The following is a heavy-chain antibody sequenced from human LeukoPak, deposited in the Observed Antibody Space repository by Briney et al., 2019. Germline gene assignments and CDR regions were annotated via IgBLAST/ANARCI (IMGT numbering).Heavy chain of an antibody. CDR3: AKSHYDSMGAHSTDAFAI. CDR2: ISGSGGST. J-gene: IGHJ3*02. Sequence: PGGSLRLSCAASGFTFSSYAMSWVRQAPGKGLEWISAISGSGGSTYYADSLKGRFTISRDNSKSTLYLELNRLRAEDKAVYYCAKSHYDSMGAHSTDAFAIWGQGTMVTVSS. V-gene: IGHV3-23*01. D-gene: IGHD3-22*01. CDR1: GFTFSSYA.